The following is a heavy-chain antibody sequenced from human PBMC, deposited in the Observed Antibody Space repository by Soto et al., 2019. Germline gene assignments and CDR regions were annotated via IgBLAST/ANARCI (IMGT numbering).Heavy chain of an antibody. Sequence: SETLSLTCTVSGGSIISGDYYWSWIRQPPGKGLEWIGYIYYSGSTYYNPSLKSRVTISVDTSKNQFSLKLSSVTAADTAVYYCARDEGHYDILTGYYRALYGMDVWGQGTTVT. CDR2: IYYSGST. CDR1: GGSIISGDYY. CDR3: ARDEGHYDILTGYYRALYGMDV. V-gene: IGHV4-30-4*01. D-gene: IGHD3-9*01. J-gene: IGHJ6*02.